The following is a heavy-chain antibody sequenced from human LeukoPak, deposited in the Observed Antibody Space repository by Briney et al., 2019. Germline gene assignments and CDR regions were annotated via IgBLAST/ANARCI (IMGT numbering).Heavy chain of an antibody. CDR3: TYTRQQLVWRFDP. D-gene: IGHD6-6*01. V-gene: IGHV1-18*01. Sequence: GASVKLSCAASGYTFTSYCISWVRQAPGQGLEWMGWISAYNGNTNYAQKLQGRVTMTTDTSTSTAYMELRSLGSDDTAVYYCTYTRQQLVWRFDPWGQGTLVTVSS. CDR1: GYTFTSYC. J-gene: IGHJ5*02. CDR2: ISAYNGNT.